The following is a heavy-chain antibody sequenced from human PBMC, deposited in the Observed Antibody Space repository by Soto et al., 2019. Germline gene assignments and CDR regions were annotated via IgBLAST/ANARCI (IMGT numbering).Heavy chain of an antibody. CDR2: IYYSGST. D-gene: IGHD3-22*01. CDR3: ARGYDSAPLIDY. V-gene: IGHV4-59*01. J-gene: IGHJ4*02. Sequence: PSETLSLTCTVSGGSISSYYWSWIRQPPGKGLEWIGYIYYSGSTNYNPSLKSRVTISVDTSKNQFSLKLSSVTAADTAVYYCARGYDSAPLIDYWGQGTLVTVSS. CDR1: GGSISSYY.